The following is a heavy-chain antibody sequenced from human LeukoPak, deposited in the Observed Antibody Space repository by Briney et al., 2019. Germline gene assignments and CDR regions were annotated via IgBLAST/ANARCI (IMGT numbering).Heavy chain of an antibody. D-gene: IGHD2-2*01. Sequence: SVKVSCKASGGTFSSYAISWVRQAPGQGLEWMGGIIPIFGTANYAQKFQGRVTITTDESTSTAYMELSSLRPEDTAVYYCARTPPNYCSSTSCDAYWGQGTLVTVSS. J-gene: IGHJ4*02. CDR2: IIPIFGTA. V-gene: IGHV1-69*05. CDR1: GGTFSSYA. CDR3: ARTPPNYCSSTSCDAY.